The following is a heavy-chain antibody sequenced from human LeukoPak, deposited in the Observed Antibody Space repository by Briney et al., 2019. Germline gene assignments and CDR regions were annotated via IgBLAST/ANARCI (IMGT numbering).Heavy chain of an antibody. D-gene: IGHD3-10*01. CDR2: ISGSGDST. J-gene: IGHJ5*02. CDR1: GFTFSTYG. Sequence: PGGSLRLSCAASGFTFSTYGMSWVRQAPGKGLEWVSGISGSGDSTYYADSVKGRFTISRDNSKNTLYLHMNSLRAEDTAVYYCARVVTMVRGVKNWFDPWGQGTLVTVSS. CDR3: ARVVTMVRGVKNWFDP. V-gene: IGHV3-23*01.